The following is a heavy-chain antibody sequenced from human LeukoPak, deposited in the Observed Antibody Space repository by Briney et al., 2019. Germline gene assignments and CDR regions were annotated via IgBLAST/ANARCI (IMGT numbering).Heavy chain of an antibody. CDR1: GFTFSSYG. Sequence: PGGSLRLSCAASGFTFSSYGMHWVRQAPGKGLEWVAVISYDGSNKYYADSVKGRFTISRDNSKNTLYLQMNSLRAEDTAVYYCAKPQTRINYYYYYGMDVWGQGTMVTVSS. V-gene: IGHV3-30*18. CDR3: AKPQTRINYYYYYGMDV. J-gene: IGHJ6*02. CDR2: ISYDGSNK. D-gene: IGHD2-21*01.